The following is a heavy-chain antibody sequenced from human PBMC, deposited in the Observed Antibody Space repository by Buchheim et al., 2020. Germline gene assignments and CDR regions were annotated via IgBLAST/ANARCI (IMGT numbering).Heavy chain of an antibody. V-gene: IGHV3-7*01. CDR1: GFTFSDSW. Sequence: EVQLVESGGGLVQPGGSLRLSCAASGFTFSDSWMSWVRQAPGKGLEWVANIKQDGSEQYYVDSVKGRLTISRDSAKNSLYLQMNSLRAEDTAVYYCAKDGRTWPTWGQGTL. CDR2: IKQDGSEQ. J-gene: IGHJ4*02. CDR3: AKDGRTWPT.